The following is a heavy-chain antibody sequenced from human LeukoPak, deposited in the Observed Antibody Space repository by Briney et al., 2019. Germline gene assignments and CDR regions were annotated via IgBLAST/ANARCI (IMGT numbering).Heavy chain of an antibody. Sequence: SETLSLTCAASGHSINSGGYSWNWIRQAPGKGLEGIGRPYPSGNIYYNPSLNSPVTISVDRSKNQLSLSLSSVTAADKAAYFCGRDRSDAFDFWGQGTMVTVSS. CDR3: GRDRSDAFDF. CDR2: PYPSGNI. V-gene: IGHV4-30-2*01. CDR1: GHSINSGGYS. J-gene: IGHJ3*01.